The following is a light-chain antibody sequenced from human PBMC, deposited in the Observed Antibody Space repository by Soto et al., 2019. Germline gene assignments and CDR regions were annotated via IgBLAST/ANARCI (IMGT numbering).Light chain of an antibody. CDR2: DVT. V-gene: IGLV2-14*03. CDR3: TSYTTSNTV. CDR1: SSDLGRYNY. J-gene: IGLJ2*01. Sequence: QSALTQPASVSGSPGQSITISCTGTSSDLGRYNYVSWYQQHPGKAPKLLIYDVTNRPSGVSDRFSGSKSGNTASLTISGLQAEDEADYYCTSYTTSNTVFGGGTKLTVL.